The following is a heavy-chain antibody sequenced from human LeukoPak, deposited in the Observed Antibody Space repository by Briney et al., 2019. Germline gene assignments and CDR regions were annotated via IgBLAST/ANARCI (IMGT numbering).Heavy chain of an antibody. J-gene: IGHJ4*02. CDR3: ARGRDIVATVDY. Sequence: ASVKVSCKASGYTFTSYDINWVRQATGRGLEWMGWMNPNSGNTGYAQKFQGRVTMTRNTSISTAYVELSSLRSEDTAVYYCARGRDIVATVDYWGQGTLVTVSS. V-gene: IGHV1-8*01. D-gene: IGHD5-12*01. CDR1: GYTFTSYD. CDR2: MNPNSGNT.